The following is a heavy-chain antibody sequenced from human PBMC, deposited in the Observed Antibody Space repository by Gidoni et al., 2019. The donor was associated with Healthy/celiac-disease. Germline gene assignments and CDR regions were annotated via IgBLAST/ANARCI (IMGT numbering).Heavy chain of an antibody. Sequence: EVQLVESGGGLVQPGGSLRLSCAASGFTCSSYWMSWVRQAPGKGLEWVANIKQDGSEKYYVDSVKGRFTISRDNAKNSLYLQMNSLRAEDTAVYYCASVGAYSDYWGQGTLVTVSS. V-gene: IGHV3-7*03. CDR1: GFTCSSYW. J-gene: IGHJ4*02. CDR3: ASVGAYSDY. CDR2: IKQDGSEK. D-gene: IGHD1-26*01.